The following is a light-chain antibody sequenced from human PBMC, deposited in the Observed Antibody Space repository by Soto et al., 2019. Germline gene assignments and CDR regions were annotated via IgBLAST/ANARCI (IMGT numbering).Light chain of an antibody. V-gene: IGKV1-39*01. CDR2: AAA. Sequence: DIQMTQSPSSLSASVGDRVTITCRSSQSISNHLNWFQKKPGKAPKLLMYAAASLQSGVPSRFSGSGSGTYFTLTISSLQPEDFATYYCQQSYTTSHTFGQGTKLEIK. J-gene: IGKJ2*01. CDR1: QSISNH. CDR3: QQSYTTSHT.